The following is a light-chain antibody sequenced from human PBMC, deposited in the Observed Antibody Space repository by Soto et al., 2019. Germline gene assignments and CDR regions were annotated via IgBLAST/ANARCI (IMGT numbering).Light chain of an antibody. CDR2: KAS. V-gene: IGKV1-5*03. CDR3: QQYESVPRT. CDR1: QSINNW. Sequence: DIQMTQSPSTLSASVGDRVTITCRASQSINNWLAWYQQKPGKAPKLFIFKASTLEIGVPSRFSGSGSGTEFTLSISSLQPDDFATYFCQQYESVPRTFGQGTKLEIK. J-gene: IGKJ1*01.